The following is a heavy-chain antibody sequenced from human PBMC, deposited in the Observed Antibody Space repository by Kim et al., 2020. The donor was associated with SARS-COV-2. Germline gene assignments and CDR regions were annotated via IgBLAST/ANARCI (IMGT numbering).Heavy chain of an antibody. V-gene: IGHV3-43*01. D-gene: IGHD3-10*01. Sequence: SVKCRFTISRDNSKNSLYLQMNSLRTEDTALYYCAKDNSLGESPYDAFDIWGQGTMVTVSS. J-gene: IGHJ3*02. CDR3: AKDNSLGESPYDAFDI.